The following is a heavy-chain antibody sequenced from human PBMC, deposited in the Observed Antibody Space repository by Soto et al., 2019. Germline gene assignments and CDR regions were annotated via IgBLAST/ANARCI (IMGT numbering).Heavy chain of an antibody. J-gene: IGHJ4*02. V-gene: IGHV1-3*01. CDR2: INAGNGNT. Sequence: GASVKVSCKAFGYTFTSCGVSWVRQAPGQRLEWMGWINAGNGNTKYSQKFQGRVTITRDTSASTAYMGLSSLRSEDTAVYYCARSIVVVTALDYWGQGTLVTVSS. D-gene: IGHD2-21*02. CDR1: GYTFTSCG. CDR3: ARSIVVVTALDY.